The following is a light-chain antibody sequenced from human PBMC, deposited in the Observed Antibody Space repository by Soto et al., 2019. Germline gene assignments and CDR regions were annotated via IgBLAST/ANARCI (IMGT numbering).Light chain of an antibody. V-gene: IGLV2-14*03. CDR2: DVS. J-gene: IGLJ1*01. CDR3: SSYTSSSTLYV. CDR1: SSDVGGYNY. Sequence: QSALTQPASVSGSPGQSITISCTGTSSDVGGYNYVSWYQHHPGKAPKLMIYDVSNRPSGVSNRFSGSKSGNTAYLTISGLHAEDEAGYYCSSYTSSSTLYVFGTGTKLTVL.